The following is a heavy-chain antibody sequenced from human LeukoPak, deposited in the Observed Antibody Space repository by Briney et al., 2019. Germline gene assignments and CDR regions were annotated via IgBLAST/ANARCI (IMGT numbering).Heavy chain of an antibody. D-gene: IGHD6-13*01. J-gene: IGHJ4*02. V-gene: IGHV3-66*01. CDR1: GFIVSDKY. Sequence: TGGSLRLSCAASGFIVSDKYMSWVRQAPGKGLEWISVIYSDGNTYYPDSVKGRFTISRDNSKNTLLLQMDSLRVEDAAVYYCTRGHYSNTLGGQGTLVTVSS. CDR3: TRGHYSNTL. CDR2: IYSDGNT.